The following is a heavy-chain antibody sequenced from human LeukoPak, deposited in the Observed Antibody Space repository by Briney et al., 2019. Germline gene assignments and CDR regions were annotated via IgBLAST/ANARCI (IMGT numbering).Heavy chain of an antibody. CDR3: AKDPGGSYYIGFAFDI. CDR1: GFTFNNYW. CDR2: INQDGSEK. Sequence: GGSLRLSCAASGFTFNNYWMSWVRQAPGKGLEWVANINQDGSEKYYVDSVKGRFTISRDNSKNTLYLQMNSLRAEDTAVYYCAKDPGGSYYIGFAFDIWGQGTMVTVSS. D-gene: IGHD1-26*01. J-gene: IGHJ3*02. V-gene: IGHV3-7*01.